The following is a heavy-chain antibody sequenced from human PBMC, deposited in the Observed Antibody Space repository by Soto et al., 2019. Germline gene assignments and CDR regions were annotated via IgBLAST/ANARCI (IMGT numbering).Heavy chain of an antibody. D-gene: IGHD3-9*01. J-gene: IGHJ4*02. CDR2: ISSSFVSI. CDR3: ARVSATGWVVNGREYFDY. Sequence: GGSLRLSCAVSGFPFSNYYMSWIRQAPGKGLEWLADISSSFVSIHYADSVKDRFSISRDNANNSLFLQMNSLRADDTAVYYCARVSATGWVVNGREYFDYWGQGALVTVSS. CDR1: GFPFSNYY. V-gene: IGHV3-11*01.